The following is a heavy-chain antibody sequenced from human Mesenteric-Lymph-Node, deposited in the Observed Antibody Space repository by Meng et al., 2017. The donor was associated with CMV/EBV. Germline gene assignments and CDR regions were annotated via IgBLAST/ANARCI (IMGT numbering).Heavy chain of an antibody. CDR3: ARDRGYCTNGVCYPFDI. V-gene: IGHV1-2*02. Sequence: ASVKVSCKASGYTFTGYYLHWVRQAPGQGLEWMGWINPNSGGTSDAQKFQGRVTMTRDTSINTAYMEMNSLTSDDTAVYYCARDRGYCTNGVCYPFDIWGQGTMVTVSS. D-gene: IGHD2-8*01. CDR1: GYTFTGYY. CDR2: INPNSGGT. J-gene: IGHJ3*02.